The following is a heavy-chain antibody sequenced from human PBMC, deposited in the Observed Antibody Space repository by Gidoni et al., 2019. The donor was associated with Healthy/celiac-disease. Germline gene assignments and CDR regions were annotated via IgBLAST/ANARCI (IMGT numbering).Heavy chain of an antibody. J-gene: IGHJ6*02. CDR1: GGSISSYS. CDR3: AREVGASVPTRFGMSYYGMDV. Sequence: QVQLQESGAGLLQPSETLSLTSTVSGGSISSYSWSWIRQPAGKGLEWIGRSDTSGSTNYHPTLKGRGTMSVDTSKNQFSLKLSSVTAADTAVYYCAREVGASVPTRFGMSYYGMDVWGQGTTVTVSS. CDR2: SDTSGST. V-gene: IGHV4-4*07. D-gene: IGHD1-26*01.